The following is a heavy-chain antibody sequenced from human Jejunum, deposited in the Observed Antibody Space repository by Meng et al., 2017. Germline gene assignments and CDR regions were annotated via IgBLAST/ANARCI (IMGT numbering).Heavy chain of an antibody. CDR3: THRREDPRSAFYYLGY. CDR2: IYWDDDK. V-gene: IGHV2-5*02. D-gene: IGHD2-15*01. CDR1: GVSLSSTGVS. Sequence: QITLKESGPTLVKPTQTLTLTCSLSGVSLSSTGVSVGWIRQPPGKALEWLALIYWDDDKRYNPSLMSRLTITKDTSMNHVVLTMTNIDPVDTGTYYCTHRREDPRSAFYYLGYWGRGTLVTVSS. J-gene: IGHJ4*02.